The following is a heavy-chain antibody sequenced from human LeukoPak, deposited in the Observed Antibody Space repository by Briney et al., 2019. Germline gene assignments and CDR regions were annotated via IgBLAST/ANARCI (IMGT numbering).Heavy chain of an antibody. CDR2: ISGSGGST. Sequence: PGGSLRLSCAASGFTFSSYAMSWVRQAPGKGLEWVSAISGSGGSTYYADSVKGRFTISRDNSKNTLYLQMNSLRAEDTAVYYCAKDELAYSSGSFAIDYWGQGTLVTVSS. CDR1: GFTFSSYA. D-gene: IGHD6-19*01. J-gene: IGHJ4*02. V-gene: IGHV3-23*01. CDR3: AKDELAYSSGSFAIDY.